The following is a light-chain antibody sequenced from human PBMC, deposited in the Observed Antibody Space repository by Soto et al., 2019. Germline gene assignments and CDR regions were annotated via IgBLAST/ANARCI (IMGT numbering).Light chain of an antibody. J-gene: IGKJ1*01. CDR1: QSVAANY. Sequence: VFTQSPRAVSLSAGEVATLSCSASQSVAANYLARYQQKRGQAPRLLIYGASFRATGMPARFSGSGFGTEFTLTIRSLQSEDFAVYYCQQYNNWPRTFGPGTKVDIK. CDR2: GAS. V-gene: IGKV3-15*01. CDR3: QQYNNWPRT.